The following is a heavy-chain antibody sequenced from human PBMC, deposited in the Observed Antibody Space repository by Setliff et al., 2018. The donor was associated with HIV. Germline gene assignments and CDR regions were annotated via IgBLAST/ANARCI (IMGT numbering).Heavy chain of an antibody. CDR3: GRVSGWELSHPPFFDY. CDR1: GYTFTRYA. D-gene: IGHD6-19*01. Sequence: GASVKVSCKTSGYTFTRYAISWVRQAPGQGLEWMGWINIRNGNTYYAQRFKDRVAMTSDTSTSTVYMDLRSLKFDDTAVYYCGRVSGWELSHPPFFDYWGQGTLVTVSS. J-gene: IGHJ4*02. V-gene: IGHV1-18*04. CDR2: INIRNGNT.